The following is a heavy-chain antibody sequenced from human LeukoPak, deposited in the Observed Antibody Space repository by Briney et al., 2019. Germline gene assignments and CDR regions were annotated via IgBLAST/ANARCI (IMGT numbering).Heavy chain of an antibody. CDR2: ITSSNNYI. D-gene: IGHD5-18*01. CDR3: AKDSAVPRGYSYGYGYYYYGMDV. J-gene: IGHJ6*02. CDR1: GFTFSSYS. Sequence: GGSLRLSCAGSGFTFSSYSMNWVRQAPGKGLEWVSSITSSNNYIYYADSMKGRFTISRDNSKNTLYLQMNSLRAEDTAVYYCAKDSAVPRGYSYGYGYYYYGMDVWGQGTTVTVSS. V-gene: IGHV3-21*01.